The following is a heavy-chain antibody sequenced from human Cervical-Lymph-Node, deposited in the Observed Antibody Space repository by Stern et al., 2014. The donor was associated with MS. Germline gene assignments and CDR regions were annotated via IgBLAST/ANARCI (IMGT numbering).Heavy chain of an antibody. Sequence: VQLVESGAEVKKPGASVKVSCKASGYTFTSYYMHWVRHAPGQGLEWMGIINPSGGSTSYAQKFQGRVTMTRDTSTSTVYMELSSLRSEDTAVYYCARDLSGGAAADWFDPWGQGTLVTVSS. CDR2: INPSGGST. D-gene: IGHD6-13*01. V-gene: IGHV1-46*01. CDR1: GYTFTSYY. CDR3: ARDLSGGAAADWFDP. J-gene: IGHJ5*02.